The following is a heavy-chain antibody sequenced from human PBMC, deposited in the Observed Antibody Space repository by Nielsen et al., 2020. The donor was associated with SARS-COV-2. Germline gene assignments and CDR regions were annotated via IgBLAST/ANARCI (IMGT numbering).Heavy chain of an antibody. D-gene: IGHD6-13*01. CDR3: AKVGSSWQDYYFDY. CDR2: ISWNSGSI. Sequence: SLKISCAASGFTFDDYAMHWVRQAPGKGLEWVSGISWNSGSIGYADSVKGRFTISRDNAKNSLYLQMNSLRAEDTALYYCAKVGSSWQDYYFDYWGQGTLVTVSS. V-gene: IGHV3-9*01. CDR1: GFTFDDYA. J-gene: IGHJ4*02.